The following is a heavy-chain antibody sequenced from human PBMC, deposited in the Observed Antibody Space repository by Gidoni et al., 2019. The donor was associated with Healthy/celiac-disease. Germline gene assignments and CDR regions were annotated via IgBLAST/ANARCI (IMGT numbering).Heavy chain of an antibody. CDR3: TRHPDTAMVSYYYGMDV. CDR2: IRSKANSYAT. V-gene: IGHV3-73*02. Sequence: EVQLVESGGGLVQPGGSLNLSCAASGFTFRGSALPWVRQASGKGLEWVGRIRSKANSYATAYAASVKGRFTISRDDSKNTAYLQMNSLKTEDTAVYYCTRHPDTAMVSYYYGMDVWGQGTTVTVSS. D-gene: IGHD5-18*01. CDR1: GFTFRGSA. J-gene: IGHJ6*02.